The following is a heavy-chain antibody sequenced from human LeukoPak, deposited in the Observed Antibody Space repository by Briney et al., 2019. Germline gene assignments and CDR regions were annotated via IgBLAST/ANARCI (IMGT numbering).Heavy chain of an antibody. CDR3: ATDAAPLAAAGSWWLDP. V-gene: IGHV3-43*02. D-gene: IGHD6-13*01. J-gene: IGHJ5*02. CDR1: GFTFDGYV. CDR2: ISGDGGTT. Sequence: PGGPLRLSCAASGFTFDGYVMHWVRQAPGKGLEWVSLISGDGGTTYYADSVKGRFTISRDNSKNSLYLQMHSLRIDDTALYYCATDAAPLAAAGSWWLDPWGQGTLVTVSS.